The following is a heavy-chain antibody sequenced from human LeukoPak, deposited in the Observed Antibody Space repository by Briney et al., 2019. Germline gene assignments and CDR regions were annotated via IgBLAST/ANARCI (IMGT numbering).Heavy chain of an antibody. V-gene: IGHV3-23*01. J-gene: IGHJ5*02. Sequence: ETLSLTCAVYGGSFSGYYWSWIRQAPGKGLEWVSTISGSGGSSYYADSVKGRFTISRDNSKNTLYLQMNSLRAEDTAVYYCAKGAVAAAATPWFDRWGQGALVTVSS. CDR1: GGSFSGYY. D-gene: IGHD2-15*01. CDR3: AKGAVAAAATPWFDR. CDR2: ISGSGGSS.